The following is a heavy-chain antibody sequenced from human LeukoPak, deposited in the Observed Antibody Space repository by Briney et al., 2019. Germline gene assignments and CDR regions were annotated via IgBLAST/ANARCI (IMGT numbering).Heavy chain of an antibody. Sequence: SETLSLTCAVYGGSFSGYYWSWIRQPPGKGLEWIGEINHSGSTNYNPSLKSRVTVSVDTSKNQFSLKLSSVTAADTAVYYCARYYYYGMDVWGQGTTVTVSS. V-gene: IGHV4-34*01. CDR2: INHSGST. CDR1: GGSFSGYY. CDR3: ARYYYYGMDV. J-gene: IGHJ6*02.